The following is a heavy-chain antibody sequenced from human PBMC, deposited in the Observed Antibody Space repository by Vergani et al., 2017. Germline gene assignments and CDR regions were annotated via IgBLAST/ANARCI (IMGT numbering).Heavy chain of an antibody. CDR2: MNPNSGNT. Sequence: QVQLVQSGAEVKKPGASVKVSCKASGYTFTSYDINWVRQATGQGLEWMGWMNPNSGNTGYAQKFQGRVTMTRKPSISTAYMELSSLRSEETAVYYCARGPRYYYDSSGYYYPRPREDYWGQGTLVTVSS. CDR3: ARGPRYYYDSSGYYYPRPREDY. CDR1: GYTFTSYD. V-gene: IGHV1-8*02. D-gene: IGHD3-22*01. J-gene: IGHJ4*02.